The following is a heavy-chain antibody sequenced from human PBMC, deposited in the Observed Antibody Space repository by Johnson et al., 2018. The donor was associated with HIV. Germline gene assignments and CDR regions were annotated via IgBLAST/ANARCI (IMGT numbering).Heavy chain of an antibody. J-gene: IGHJ3*02. Sequence: VQLVESGGGVVRPGGSLRLSCAASGFTFDDYAMHWVRQAPAKGLEWVSGISWNSGSIGYADSVKGRFTISRDNAKNSLYLQMNSLRAEDTALYYCVRAQFLEWLFFDAFDIWGQGTVVTVSS. CDR3: VRAQFLEWLFFDAFDI. CDR2: ISWNSGSI. V-gene: IGHV3-9*01. D-gene: IGHD3-3*01. CDR1: GFTFDDYA.